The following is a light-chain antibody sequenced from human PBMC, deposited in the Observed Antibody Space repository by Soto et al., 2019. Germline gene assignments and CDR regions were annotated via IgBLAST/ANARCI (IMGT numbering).Light chain of an antibody. J-gene: IGKJ5*01. Sequence: DIQMTQSPPSLSASVGDRVTITCRASQGIGNSLAWYQQKPGTVTKLLIYSASNLQSGVPSRFSGSGSGTDFTLTISSLQPEDVAAYYCQKYNTVPATFGQGTRLEIK. CDR2: SAS. V-gene: IGKV1-27*01. CDR3: QKYNTVPAT. CDR1: QGIGNS.